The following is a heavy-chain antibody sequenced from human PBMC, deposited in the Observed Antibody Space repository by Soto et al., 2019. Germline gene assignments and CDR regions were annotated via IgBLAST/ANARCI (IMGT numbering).Heavy chain of an antibody. J-gene: IGHJ6*02. CDR1: GYSFTSYG. V-gene: IGHV5-51*01. D-gene: IGHD5-18*01. CDR3: ARRAYRYRYFYGMDV. CDR2: IYPGDSAT. Sequence: GESLTISCRGSGYSFTSYGIGWVRQMPGKGVEWRGIIYPGDSATRYSPSFQGQVTISADKSISTAYLQWSSLKASDPARYYCARRAYRYRYFYGMDVWGQATSGTVS.